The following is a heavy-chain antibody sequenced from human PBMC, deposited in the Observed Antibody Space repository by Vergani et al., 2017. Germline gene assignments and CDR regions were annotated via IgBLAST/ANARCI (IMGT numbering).Heavy chain of an antibody. V-gene: IGHV3-33*06. Sequence: QVQLVESGGGVVQPGRSLSLSCAASGFTFSSYGMHWVRQAPGKGLEWVSVIWYDGSNKYYADSVKGRFTISRDNSKNTLHLQMNSRRAEDTAVYYCAKGANNRGDYDIWGQGLLVTVSS. J-gene: IGHJ1*01. CDR2: IWYDGSNK. CDR3: AKGANNRGDYDI. D-gene: IGHD4-17*01. CDR1: GFTFSSYG.